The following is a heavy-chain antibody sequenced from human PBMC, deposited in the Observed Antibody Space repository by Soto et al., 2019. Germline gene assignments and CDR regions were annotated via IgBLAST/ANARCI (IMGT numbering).Heavy chain of an antibody. Sequence: GGSLRLSCAASGFTFSNAWMSWVRQAPGKGLEWVGRIKSKTDGGTTDYAAPVKGRFTISRDDSKNTLYLQMNSLKTEDTAVYYCTTVKGASEVPGGGWTRYYYYYMDVWGKGTTVTVSS. CDR2: IKSKTDGGTT. D-gene: IGHD2-2*01. J-gene: IGHJ6*03. CDR3: TTVKGASEVPGGGWTRYYYYYMDV. V-gene: IGHV3-15*01. CDR1: GFTFSNAW.